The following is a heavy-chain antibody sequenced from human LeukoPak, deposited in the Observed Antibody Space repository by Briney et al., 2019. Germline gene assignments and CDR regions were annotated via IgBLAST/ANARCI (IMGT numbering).Heavy chain of an antibody. J-gene: IGHJ4*02. CDR3: ARVWQDYSNTDY. V-gene: IGHV3-48*01. D-gene: IGHD4-11*01. CDR2: INSWSSLT. Sequence: GGSLRLSCAASGFTFSMYHMNWVRQAPGKGLEWVSYINSWSSLTYYADSVKGRFAISGDNAKSSLYLQMNSLTAEDTAVYYCARVWQDYSNTDYWGQGTLVTVSS. CDR1: GFTFSMYH.